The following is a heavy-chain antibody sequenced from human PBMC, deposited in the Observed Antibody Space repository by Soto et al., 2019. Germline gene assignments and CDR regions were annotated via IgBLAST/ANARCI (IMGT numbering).Heavy chain of an antibody. V-gene: IGHV4-4*07. CDR3: ASLVYSSGCYYFDY. D-gene: IGHD3-10*01. Sequence: VQLQESGPGLVKSSEIVSLTCTVSGGSISSYYWAWIRQPVGKGLEYIGRIYTNDRASYNPSFKSRVTRSVDASKNQFSLQMSSVTAADTAVYFSASLVYSSGCYYFDYWGPGSLVTVS. CDR2: IYTNDRA. J-gene: IGHJ4*02. CDR1: GGSISSYY.